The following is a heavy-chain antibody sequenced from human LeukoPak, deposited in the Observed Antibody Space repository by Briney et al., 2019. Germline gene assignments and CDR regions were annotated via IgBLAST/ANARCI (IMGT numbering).Heavy chain of an antibody. Sequence: SETLSLTCAVSGYSISSGYYWGWIRQPPGEGVEWIGKIYYSGRTTYDPCLKHPVTISVDTAKNQFSLKLSAVTAADTAVYYCARCMVVVPAAAEAFDYWGQGTLVTVSS. CDR1: GYSISSGYY. CDR3: ARCMVVVPAAAEAFDY. J-gene: IGHJ4*02. D-gene: IGHD2-2*01. V-gene: IGHV4-38-2*01. CDR2: IYYSGRT.